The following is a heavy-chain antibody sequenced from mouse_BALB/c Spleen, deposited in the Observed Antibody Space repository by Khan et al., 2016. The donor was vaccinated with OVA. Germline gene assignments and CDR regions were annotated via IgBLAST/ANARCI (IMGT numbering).Heavy chain of an antibody. D-gene: IGHD1-1*01. CDR2: ISYSGNT. CDR1: GYSITSDYA. CDR3: ARVYGGDFDY. Sequence: EVQLQESGPGLVKPSQSLSLTCTVTGYSITSDYAWNWIRQFPGNKLEWMGFISYSGNTNYNPSLKSRISITRDTSKNQFFLQLNSVPTEDPATYYCARVYGGDFDYWGQGTTLTVSS. J-gene: IGHJ2*01. V-gene: IGHV3-2*02.